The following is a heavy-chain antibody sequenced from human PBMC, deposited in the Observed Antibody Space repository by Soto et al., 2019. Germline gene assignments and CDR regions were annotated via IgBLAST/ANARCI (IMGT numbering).Heavy chain of an antibody. CDR3: ARGSSGYISSWYYFDY. J-gene: IGHJ4*02. CDR2: ISGIGGST. CDR1: GFTFTDYA. Sequence: GGCLRLACAASGFTFTDYALGWVRQAPGKGLEWVATISGIGGSTYLADSGKGRLSISRDNSKNTVSLLMNSLRAEDTAVYFCARGSSGYISSWYYFDYWGRGTLVTVSS. V-gene: IGHV3-23*01. D-gene: IGHD6-13*01.